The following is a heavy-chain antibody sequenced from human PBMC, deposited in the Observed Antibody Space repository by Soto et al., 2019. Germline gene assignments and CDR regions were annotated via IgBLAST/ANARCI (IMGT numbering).Heavy chain of an antibody. J-gene: IGHJ4*02. V-gene: IGHV2-5*02. CDR1: GFSLNTRGVG. D-gene: IGHD2-21*02. CDR2: IYWDDDK. CDR3: AHRQTYCGGDCYSGFDC. Sequence: ESGPTLVNPTQTLTLTCTFSGFSLNTRGVGVGWIRQPPGKALEWLALIYWDDDKRYSPSLKSRLTITKDTSKNQVVLTMTNMDPVDTATYYCAHRQTYCGGDCYSGFDCWGQGTLVTVSS.